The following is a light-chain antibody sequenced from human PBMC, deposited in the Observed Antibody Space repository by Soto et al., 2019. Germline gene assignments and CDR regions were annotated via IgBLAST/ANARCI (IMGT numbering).Light chain of an antibody. CDR1: SSDVGGYNY. CDR3: SSYTSSSTLDVV. V-gene: IGLV2-14*01. J-gene: IGLJ2*01. CDR2: EVS. Sequence: QSALTQPASVSGSPGQSITISCTGTSSDVGGYNYVSWYQQHPGKAPKLMIYEVSNRPSGVSNRFSGSKSGNTASLTISGLQGEDGADYYCSSYTSSSTLDVVFGGGTKLTVL.